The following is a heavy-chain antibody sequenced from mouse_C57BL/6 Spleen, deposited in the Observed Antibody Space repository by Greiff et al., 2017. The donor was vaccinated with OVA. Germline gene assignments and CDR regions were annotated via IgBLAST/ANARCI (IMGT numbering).Heavy chain of an antibody. CDR1: GYSFTGYY. J-gene: IGHJ4*01. Sequence: EVKLMESGPELVKPGASVKISCKASGYSFTGYYMNWVKQSPEKSLEWIGEINPSTGGTTYNQKFKAKATLTVDKSSSTAYMQLKSLTSEDSAVYYCARWGYDGPLYAMDYWGQGTSVTVSS. V-gene: IGHV1-42*01. CDR3: ARWGYDGPLYAMDY. CDR2: INPSTGGT. D-gene: IGHD2-3*01.